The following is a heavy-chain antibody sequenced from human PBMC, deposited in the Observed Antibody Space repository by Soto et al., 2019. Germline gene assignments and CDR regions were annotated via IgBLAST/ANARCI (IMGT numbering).Heavy chain of an antibody. J-gene: IGHJ6*02. Sequence: PSETLSLTCSVSGDSISRNGYFWTWIRQHPGKGLEWIGYIYYDGRSYYTPSLKSRVIISVDTSKNQFPLNLTAVTAADTAVYYCARGTMLRGPGYYYAMDVWGQGTTVTVSS. CDR1: GDSISRNGYF. CDR3: ARGTMLRGPGYYYAMDV. CDR2: IYYDGRS. V-gene: IGHV4-31*03. D-gene: IGHD3-10*01.